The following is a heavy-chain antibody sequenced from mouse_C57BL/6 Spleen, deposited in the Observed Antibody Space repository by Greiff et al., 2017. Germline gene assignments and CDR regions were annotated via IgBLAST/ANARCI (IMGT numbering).Heavy chain of an antibody. CDR1: GYAFTNYL. J-gene: IGHJ2*01. Sequence: QVQLQQSGAELVRPGTSVKVSCKASGYAFTNYLIEWVKQRPGQGLEWIGVINPGSGGTNYNEKFKGKATLTADKSSSTAYMQLSSLTSEDSAVYFCARKGNFLWGLDDWGQGTTLTVSS. CDR3: ARKGNFLWGLDD. D-gene: IGHD1-1*02. V-gene: IGHV1-54*01. CDR2: INPGSGGT.